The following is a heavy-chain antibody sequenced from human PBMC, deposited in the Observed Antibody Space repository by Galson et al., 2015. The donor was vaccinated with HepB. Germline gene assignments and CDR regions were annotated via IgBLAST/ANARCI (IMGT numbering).Heavy chain of an antibody. CDR3: ARYSGSYYAFDI. CDR1: GYTFTHYV. CDR2: INTGSGNT. J-gene: IGHJ3*02. Sequence: SVKVSCKASGYTFTHYVMHWVRQAPGQRLEWMAWINTGSGNTKYSQNFQGRVTITRDTSASTAYMELSSLRSEDTAVYYCARYSGSYYAFDIWGQGTMVTVSS. V-gene: IGHV1-3*04. D-gene: IGHD1-26*01.